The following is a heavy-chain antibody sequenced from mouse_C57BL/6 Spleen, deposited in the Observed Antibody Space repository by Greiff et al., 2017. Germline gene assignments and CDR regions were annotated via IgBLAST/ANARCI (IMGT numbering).Heavy chain of an antibody. CDR1: GFTFSNYW. Sequence: EVKLLESGGGLVQPGGSMKLSCVASGFTFSNYWMNWVRQSPEKGLEWVAQIILKSDNYATHYAESVKGRFTISRDDSKSSVYMQMNNLRAEDTGIYYCTTIYYGYDEYAMDYWGQGTSVTVSS. CDR2: IILKSDNYAT. J-gene: IGHJ4*01. V-gene: IGHV6-3*01. D-gene: IGHD2-2*01. CDR3: TTIYYGYDEYAMDY.